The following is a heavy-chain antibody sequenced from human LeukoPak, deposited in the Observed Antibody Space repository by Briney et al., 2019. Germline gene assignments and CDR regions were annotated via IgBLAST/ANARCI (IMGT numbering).Heavy chain of an antibody. CDR1: GFTVSSNY. V-gene: IGHV3-66*01. CDR3: TRESSSGYYLSY. J-gene: IGHJ4*02. Sequence: GGSLRLSCAASGFTVSSNYMSWVRQAPGKGLEWVSVIYSGGRTYYADYVKGRFTISRDNSKNTVFLQMDSLRAEDTAVYYCTRESSSGYYLSYWGQGTLVTVSS. CDR2: IYSGGRT. D-gene: IGHD3-22*01.